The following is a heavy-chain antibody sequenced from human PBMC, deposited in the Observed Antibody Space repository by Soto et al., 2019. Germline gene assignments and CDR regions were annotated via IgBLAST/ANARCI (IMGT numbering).Heavy chain of an antibody. CDR3: ATTYSGSYKGKFVDV. D-gene: IGHD1-26*01. CDR2: IDPSDSYT. V-gene: IGHV5-10-1*01. J-gene: IGHJ6*02. CDR1: GYSFTSYW. Sequence: PGESLKLSCKGSGYSFTSYWISWVRQMPGKGLEWMGRIDPSDSYTNYSPSFQGHVTISADKSISTAYLQWSSLKASDTAMYYCATTYSGSYKGKFVDVWGQGNTVTVSS.